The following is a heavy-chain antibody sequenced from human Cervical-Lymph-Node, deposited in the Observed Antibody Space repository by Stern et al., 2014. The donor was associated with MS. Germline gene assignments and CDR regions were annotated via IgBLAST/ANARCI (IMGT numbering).Heavy chain of an antibody. D-gene: IGHD6-13*01. Sequence: VQLGQSGAEVTKPGSSGEVSCQASGGTFSKFPSSWVRQAPGQGLEWMGGIVPVFGTPTYAQEFRGRVTITADVSTSTVYMELSSLRSDDTAVYYCALSSETSDRWYSLGYDLWGQGTLVTVSS. V-gene: IGHV1-69*01. CDR3: ALSSETSDRWYSLGYDL. J-gene: IGHJ5*02. CDR1: GGTFSKFP. CDR2: IVPVFGTP.